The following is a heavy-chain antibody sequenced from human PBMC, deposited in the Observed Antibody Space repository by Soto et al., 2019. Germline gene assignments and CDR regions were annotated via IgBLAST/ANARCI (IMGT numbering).Heavy chain of an antibody. CDR3: ARGRITTFGVVSRFFDS. D-gene: IGHD3-3*01. J-gene: IGHJ4*02. Sequence: RSLTCTVSCGSISSYYWSWIRQPPGKGLEWIGYIYYSGSTNYNPSLKSRVTISVDTSKNQFSLKLSSVTAADTAVYYCARGRITTFGVVSRFFDSWGQGALVTVSS. CDR2: IYYSGST. V-gene: IGHV4-59*01. CDR1: CGSISSYY.